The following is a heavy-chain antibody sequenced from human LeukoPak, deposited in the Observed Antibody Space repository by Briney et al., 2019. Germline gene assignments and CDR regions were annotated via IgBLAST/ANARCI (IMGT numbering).Heavy chain of an antibody. CDR2: IKSKTDGGTT. V-gene: IGHV3-15*01. D-gene: IGHD1-26*01. CDR1: GFTFSNAW. J-gene: IGHJ4*02. Sequence: GGSLRLSCAASGFTFSNAWMSWVRQAPGKGLEWVGRIKSKTDGGTTDYAAPVKGRFTISRDDSKNTLYLQMNSLKTEDTAVYYCTTDPTNRYSGSYYAFDYWGQGTLVTVSS. CDR3: TTDPTNRYSGSYYAFDY.